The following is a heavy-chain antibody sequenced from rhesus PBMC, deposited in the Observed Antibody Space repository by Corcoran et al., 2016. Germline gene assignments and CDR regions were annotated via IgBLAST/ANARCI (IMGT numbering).Heavy chain of an antibody. CDR2: INSGGGST. J-gene: IGHJ4*01. D-gene: IGHD4-23*01. CDR3: AKEPEYTNWGYYFDY. CDR1: GFTFSSYG. Sequence: EVQLVETGGGLVQPGGSLKLSCAASGFTFSSYGMNWVRQAPGKGLEWVSAINSGGGSTYYADSVKGRFTISRDNSKNTLSLQMNSLGAEDTAVYYCAKEPEYTNWGYYFDYWGQGVLVTVSS. V-gene: IGHV3S5*01.